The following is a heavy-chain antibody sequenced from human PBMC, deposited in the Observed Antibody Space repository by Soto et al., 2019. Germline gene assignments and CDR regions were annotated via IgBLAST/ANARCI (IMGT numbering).Heavy chain of an antibody. J-gene: IGHJ5*02. D-gene: IGHD6-13*01. CDR1: GYTFTGYY. V-gene: IGHV1-2*02. Sequence: ASVKVSSKASGYTFTGYYMHWVRQAPGQGLEWMGWINPNSGGTNYAQKFQGRVTMTRDTSISTAYMELSRLRSDDTAVYYCARGPGISAAGRGNWFDPWGQGTLVTVSS. CDR3: ARGPGISAAGRGNWFDP. CDR2: INPNSGGT.